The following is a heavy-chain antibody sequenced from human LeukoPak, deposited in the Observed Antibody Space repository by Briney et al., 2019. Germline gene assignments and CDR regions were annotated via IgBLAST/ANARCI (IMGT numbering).Heavy chain of an antibody. Sequence: GGSLRLSCGASGFTFSTNAMSWVRQAPGKGLEWVSGISDGGGGTFYAESVKGRFTVSRDNSKNTLYLRMNSLRAEDTAIYYCTKNQILDDSGSWYAFWGQGTLVTVSS. V-gene: IGHV3-23*01. CDR3: TKNQILDDSGSWYAF. J-gene: IGHJ4*02. CDR2: ISDGGGGT. D-gene: IGHD6-13*01. CDR1: GFTFSTNA.